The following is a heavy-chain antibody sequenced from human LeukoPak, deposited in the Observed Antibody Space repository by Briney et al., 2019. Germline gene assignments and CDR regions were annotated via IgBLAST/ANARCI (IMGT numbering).Heavy chain of an antibody. D-gene: IGHD2-21*01. CDR1: GFTFRKYW. CDR3: LTIVETDLDDFDI. Sequence: GGSLRLSCAASGFTFRKYWLHWVRQAPGKGLVWVSRINPDDGSTSYADSVKGRFTISRDNAKSTLYLQMNSLRAEDTAVYYCLTIVETDLDDFDIWGQGTKVTVSS. V-gene: IGHV3-74*01. CDR2: INPDDGST. J-gene: IGHJ3*02.